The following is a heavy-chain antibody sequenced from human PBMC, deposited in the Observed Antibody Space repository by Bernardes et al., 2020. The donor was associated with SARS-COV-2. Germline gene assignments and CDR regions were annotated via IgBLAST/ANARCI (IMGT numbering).Heavy chain of an antibody. V-gene: IGHV3-73*01. CDR2: IRSKANSHAT. CDR3: TIRLVPVGTFDY. D-gene: IGHD6-13*01. J-gene: IGHJ4*02. CDR1: GFIFSDSA. Sequence: SLRLSCAASGFIFSDSAIHWVRQASGKGLEWVGRIRSKANSHATSSAASVQGRFTISRDDSKNTAYLQMNSLKTEDTAVYYCTIRLVPVGTFDYWGQGTLVTVSS.